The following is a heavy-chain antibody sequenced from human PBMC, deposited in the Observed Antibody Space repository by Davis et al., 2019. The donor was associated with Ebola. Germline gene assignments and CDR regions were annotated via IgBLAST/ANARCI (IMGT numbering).Heavy chain of an antibody. J-gene: IGHJ6*04. V-gene: IGHV3-49*03. CDR2: IRSKAYGGTT. CDR3: AREKGDYYYYYGMDV. CDR1: GFTFGDYA. D-gene: IGHD1-26*01. Sequence: GGSLRLSCTASGFTFGDYAMSWFRQAPGKGLEWVGFIRSKAYGGTTEYAASVKGRFTISRDNAKNSLYLQMNSLRAEDTAVYYCAREKGDYYYYYGMDVWGKGTTVTVSS.